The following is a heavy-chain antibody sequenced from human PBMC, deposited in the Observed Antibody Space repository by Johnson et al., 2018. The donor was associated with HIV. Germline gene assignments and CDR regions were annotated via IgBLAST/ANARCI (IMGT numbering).Heavy chain of an antibody. CDR2: IWRDGSKK. D-gene: IGHD1-1*01. J-gene: IGHJ3*02. CDR1: GFTFSEYN. Sequence: QVQLVESGGGVVQPGKSLRISCSASGFTFSEYNMNWVRQASGKGLEWVALIWRDGSKKNYGDSVKGRFTISRDNSKNTLYLQMNSLRAEDTAVYYCAKVGGTTILRDAFDIWGQGTMVTVSS. V-gene: IGHV3-33*06. CDR3: AKVGGTTILRDAFDI.